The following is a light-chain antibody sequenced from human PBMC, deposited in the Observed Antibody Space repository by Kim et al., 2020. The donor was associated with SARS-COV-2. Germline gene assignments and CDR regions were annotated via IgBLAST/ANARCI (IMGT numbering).Light chain of an antibody. CDR2: RTS. CDR1: QSFGDR. CDR3: QQYKFYPLT. V-gene: IGKV1-5*03. Sequence: AFLGDRVTITCRASQSFGDRLAWYQQKPGKAPKLLIYRTSSLESGVPSRFSGRGYGTEFTLTIYSLQPDDFATYYCQQYKFYPLTFGGGTKVDIK. J-gene: IGKJ4*01.